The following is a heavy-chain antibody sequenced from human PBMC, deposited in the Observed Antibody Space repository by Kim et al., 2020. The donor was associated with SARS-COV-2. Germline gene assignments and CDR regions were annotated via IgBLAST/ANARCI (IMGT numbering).Heavy chain of an antibody. J-gene: IGHJ4*02. D-gene: IGHD3-10*01. V-gene: IGHV1-58*01. CDR1: GFTFTSSA. Sequence: SVKVSCKASGFTFTSSAVQWVRQARGQRLEWIGWIVVGSGNTNYAQKFQERVTITRDMSTSTAYMELSSLRSEDTAVYYCADLWFGELNFGYWGQGTLVTVSS. CDR2: IVVGSGNT. CDR3: ADLWFGELNFGY.